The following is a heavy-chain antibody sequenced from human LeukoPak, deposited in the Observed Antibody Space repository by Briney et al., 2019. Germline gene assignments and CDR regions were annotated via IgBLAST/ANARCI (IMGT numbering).Heavy chain of an antibody. D-gene: IGHD2-2*01. J-gene: IGHJ4*02. Sequence: ASVTVSFTASGYTFTIYGISWVRPAPGQGLEWMGWISAYNGNTNYAQKLQGRVTMTTDTSTSTAYMELRSLRSDDTAVYYCARGTRYQLLIDYWGQGTLVTVSS. CDR1: GYTFTIYG. CDR3: ARGTRYQLLIDY. V-gene: IGHV1-18*01. CDR2: ISAYNGNT.